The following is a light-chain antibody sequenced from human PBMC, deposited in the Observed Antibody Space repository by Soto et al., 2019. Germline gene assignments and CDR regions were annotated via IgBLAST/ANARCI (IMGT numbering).Light chain of an antibody. V-gene: IGKV3-15*01. CDR2: GAS. CDR1: QSVSSN. J-gene: IGKJ1*01. CDR3: QQYGSSST. Sequence: EIVMTQSPATLSVSPGERATLSCRASQSVSSNLAWYQQKPGQAPRLLIYGASTRATGIPARFSGSGSGTEFTLTISRLEPEDFAVYYCQQYGSSSTFGQGTKVEIK.